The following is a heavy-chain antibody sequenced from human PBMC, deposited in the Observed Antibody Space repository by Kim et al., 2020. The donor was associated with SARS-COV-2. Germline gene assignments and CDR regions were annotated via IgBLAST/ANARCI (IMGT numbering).Heavy chain of an antibody. CDR3: ARGGSPTLYYYYGMDV. CDR2: INPSGGST. J-gene: IGHJ6*02. V-gene: IGHV1-46*01. D-gene: IGHD6-13*01. Sequence: ASVKVSCKASGYTFTSYYMHWVRQAPGQGLEWMGIINPSGGSTSYAQKFQGRVTMTRDTSTSTVYMELSSLRSEDTAVYYCARGGSPTLYYYYGMDVWGQGTTVTVSS. CDR1: GYTFTSYY.